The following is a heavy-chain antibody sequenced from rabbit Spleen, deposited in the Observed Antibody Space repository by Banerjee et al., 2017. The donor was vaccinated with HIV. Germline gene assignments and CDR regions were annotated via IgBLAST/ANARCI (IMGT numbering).Heavy chain of an antibody. J-gene: IGHJ4*01. CDR2: INIVTGKS. D-gene: IGHD1-1*01. CDR1: GGSLNDKDV. V-gene: IGHV1S45*01. CDR3: ARDLVAVIGWNFNL. Sequence: EQLEESGGGRVKPAGSRTLTCKASGGSLNDKDVRCWVRQAPGKGLEWIACINIVTGKSVYASWAKGRIIMSRTSSTTVTLQMTSLTAADTATYFCARDLVAVIGWNFNLWGPGTLVTVS.